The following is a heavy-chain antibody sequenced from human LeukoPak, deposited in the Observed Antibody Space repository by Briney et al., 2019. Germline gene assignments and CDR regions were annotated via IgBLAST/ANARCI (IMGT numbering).Heavy chain of an antibody. CDR2: VNWNGGST. CDR3: ARVTSSGYYNPFDY. CDR1: GFTLDNYA. D-gene: IGHD3-22*01. J-gene: IGHJ4*02. Sequence: PGGPLRLSCATSGFTLDNYAMSWVRQAPGKGLELVSSVNWNGGSTAYADSVKGRFTISKDSAKNSLYLQMNSLRADDTALYYCARVTSSGYYNPFDYWGQGTLVTVSS. V-gene: IGHV3-20*04.